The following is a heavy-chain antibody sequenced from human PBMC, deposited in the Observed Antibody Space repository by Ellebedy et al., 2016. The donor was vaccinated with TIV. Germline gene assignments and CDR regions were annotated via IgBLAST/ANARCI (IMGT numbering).Heavy chain of an antibody. J-gene: IGHJ4*02. V-gene: IGHV4-31*03. D-gene: IGHD4-23*01. CDR3: ASDYGGNSGQVD. CDR1: GGSISNGGDY. Sequence: SETLSLXXTVSGGSISNGGDYWTWIRQLPGKGLEWIGYIYYTGSAFYNPSLKSRLILSVDISKNQFSLNLTSVTAADTAVYYCASDYGGNSGQVDWGQGTLVTVSS. CDR2: IYYTGSA.